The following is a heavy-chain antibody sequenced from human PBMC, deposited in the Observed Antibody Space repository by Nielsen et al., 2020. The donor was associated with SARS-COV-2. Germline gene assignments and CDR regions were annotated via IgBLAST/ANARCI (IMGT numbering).Heavy chain of an antibody. CDR2: INHSGST. D-gene: IGHD3-16*01. J-gene: IGHJ4*02. Sequence: GSLRLSCAVYGGSFRGHYWSWIRQPPGKGLEWIGEINHSGSTNYNPSLKRRVTISVDMSKNQLSLKLRSVTAADTAVYFCARGNWAPPGSDWGQGTLVTVPS. CDR3: ARGNWAPPGSD. CDR1: GGSFRGHY. V-gene: IGHV4-34*01.